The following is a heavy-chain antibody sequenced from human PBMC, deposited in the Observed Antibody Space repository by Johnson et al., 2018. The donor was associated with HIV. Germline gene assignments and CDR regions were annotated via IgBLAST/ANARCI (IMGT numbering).Heavy chain of an antibody. J-gene: IGHJ3*02. CDR2: IYSGDST. CDR1: IFTVSSNY. Sequence: VQLVESGGGLVQPGGSLRLSCGASIFTVSSNYMNWVRQAPGKGLDWVSLIYSGDSTYYADSVKGRFTISRDNSKNTLYLQMNSLRAEDTAVYYCAKDLFSAAAGTRNAFDSWGQGTMVTVSS. V-gene: IGHV3-66*01. CDR3: AKDLFSAAAGTRNAFDS. D-gene: IGHD6-13*01.